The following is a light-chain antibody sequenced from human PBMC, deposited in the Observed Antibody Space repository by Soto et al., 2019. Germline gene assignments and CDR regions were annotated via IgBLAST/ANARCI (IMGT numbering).Light chain of an antibody. CDR3: QQYYSNPPT. V-gene: IGKV4-1*01. J-gene: IGKJ4*01. CDR1: PSVLYSSNNKNY. Sequence: DIVMTQSPDSRAVSLGERATINCKSSPSVLYSSNNKNYLAGYQQKPGQPPKLLMYWASTRESGVPDRFSGSGSGTDFTLTISSLQAEDGAVYYCQQYYSNPPTFGGGTKVEIK. CDR2: WAS.